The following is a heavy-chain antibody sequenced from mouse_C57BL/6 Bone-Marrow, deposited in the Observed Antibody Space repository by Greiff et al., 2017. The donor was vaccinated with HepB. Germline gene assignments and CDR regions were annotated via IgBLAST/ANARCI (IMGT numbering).Heavy chain of an antibody. D-gene: IGHD1-1*01. CDR3: ARPYYYGSSLPYAMDY. V-gene: IGHV1-55*01. Sequence: VQLQQPGAELVKPGASVKMSCKASGYTFTSYWITWVKQRPGQGLEWIGDIYPGSGSTNYNEKFKSKATLTVDTSSSTAYMQLSSLTSEDSADYYCARPYYYGSSLPYAMDYWGQGTSVTVSS. J-gene: IGHJ4*01. CDR1: GYTFTSYW. CDR2: IYPGSGST.